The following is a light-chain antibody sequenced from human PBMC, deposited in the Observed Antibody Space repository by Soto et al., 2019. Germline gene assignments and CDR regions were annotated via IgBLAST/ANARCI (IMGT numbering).Light chain of an antibody. Sequence: QSVLTQPPSVSGAPGQRVTISCTGSSSNIGAGYDVNWYQQLPGTAPKFLIYGNSNRPSGVPDRFSGSKSGTSAYLAITGLQAEDEADYYCQSYDSSLSGYVFGTGTKLTVL. CDR2: GNS. CDR3: QSYDSSLSGYV. J-gene: IGLJ1*01. CDR1: SSNIGAGYD. V-gene: IGLV1-40*01.